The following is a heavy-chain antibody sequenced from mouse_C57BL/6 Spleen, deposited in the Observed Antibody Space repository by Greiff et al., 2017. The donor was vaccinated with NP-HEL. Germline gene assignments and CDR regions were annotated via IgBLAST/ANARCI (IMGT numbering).Heavy chain of an antibody. Sequence: EVKLMESGGGLVKPGGSLKLSCAASGFTFSDYGMHWVRQAPEKGLEWVAYISSGSSTIYYADTVKGRFTISRDNAKNTLFLQMTSLRSEDTAMYYCASGTAWFAYWGQGTLVTVSA. D-gene: IGHD4-1*01. CDR2: ISSGSSTI. V-gene: IGHV5-17*01. CDR1: GFTFSDYG. CDR3: ASGTAWFAY. J-gene: IGHJ3*01.